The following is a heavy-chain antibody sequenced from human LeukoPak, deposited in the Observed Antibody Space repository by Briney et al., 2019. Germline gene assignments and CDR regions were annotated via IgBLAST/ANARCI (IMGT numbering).Heavy chain of an antibody. Sequence: GGSLRLSCAASGFTFSSYNMNWLREAPGKGREGVSSISSSGSYIYYADSVKGRFTISRDNVKNSLYLQMNSLRAEDTAVYYCARGSGYYYEDYWGQGTLVTVSS. CDR3: ARGSGYYYEDY. CDR2: ISSSGSYI. V-gene: IGHV3-21*01. J-gene: IGHJ4*02. CDR1: GFTFSSYN. D-gene: IGHD3-22*01.